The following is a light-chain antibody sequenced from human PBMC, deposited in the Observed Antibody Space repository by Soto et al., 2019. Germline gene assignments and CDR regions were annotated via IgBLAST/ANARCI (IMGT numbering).Light chain of an antibody. J-gene: IGLJ1*01. Sequence: QSVLSQPASVSGSPGQSITISCTGTSSDVGRFNHVSWYQQHPGKAPKLMIYEGTKRPSGVSIRFSGSKSGNTASLTISGLQAEDEADYHCCSYAAGDTFVFGTGTKLTVL. CDR1: SSDVGRFNH. V-gene: IGLV2-23*01. CDR3: CSYAAGDTFV. CDR2: EGT.